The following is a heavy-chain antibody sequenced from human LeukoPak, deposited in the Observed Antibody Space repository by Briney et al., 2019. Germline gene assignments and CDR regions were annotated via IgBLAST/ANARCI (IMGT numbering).Heavy chain of an antibody. CDR2: ISGSGGST. CDR3: AKGGVRTIVVVTAIDY. Sequence: PGGSLRLSCAASGFTFSSSAMSWVRQVPGKGLEWVSAISGSGGSTYYADSVKGRFTISRDNSKNTLYLQMNSLRAEDTAVYYCAKGGVRTIVVVTAIDYWGQGTLVTVSS. CDR1: GFTFSSSA. D-gene: IGHD2-21*02. J-gene: IGHJ4*02. V-gene: IGHV3-23*01.